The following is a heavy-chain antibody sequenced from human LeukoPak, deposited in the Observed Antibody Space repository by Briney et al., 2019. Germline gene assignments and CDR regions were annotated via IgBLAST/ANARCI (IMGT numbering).Heavy chain of an antibody. J-gene: IGHJ5*01. V-gene: IGHV3-23*01. CDR2: ISGSGGST. D-gene: IGHD2-2*01. Sequence: GGSLTLSCAASGFTFSSYALSWVRQAPGKGLEWVSGISGSGGSTYYADSVKGRFTISRDNTKNTLYLQMNSLRDEDTAVYYRAKDRHAPGRYCSSTSCFLFDSWGQGTLVTVSS. CDR3: AKDRHAPGRYCSSTSCFLFDS. CDR1: GFTFSSYA.